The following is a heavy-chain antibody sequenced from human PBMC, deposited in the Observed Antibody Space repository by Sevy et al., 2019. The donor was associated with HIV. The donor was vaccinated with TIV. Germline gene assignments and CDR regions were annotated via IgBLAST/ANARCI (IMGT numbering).Heavy chain of an antibody. V-gene: IGHV4-34*01. CDR3: ARVPPPTAIRSGGY. CDR2: INHSGST. D-gene: IGHD2-21*02. Sequence: SETLSLTCAVYGGSFSGYYWSWIRQPPGKGLEWIGEINHSGSTNYNPSLKSRVTISVDTSKNQFSLKLSSVTAADTAVYYCARVPPPTAIRSGGYWGQGTLVTVSS. CDR1: GGSFSGYY. J-gene: IGHJ4*02.